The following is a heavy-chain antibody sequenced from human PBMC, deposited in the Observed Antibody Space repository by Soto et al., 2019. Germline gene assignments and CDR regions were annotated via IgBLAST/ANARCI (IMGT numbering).Heavy chain of an antibody. J-gene: IGHJ6*02. Sequence: PSETLSLSCTVSGGSISSGYYYWSWIRQPPGQGLEWIGNTHYSGNTCYNPSLKSRLIISIDTSKNQVSLKVGSVTASDTAVYYCGSSSLDGMDVWCQGPTVTVS. CDR1: GGSISSGYYY. CDR3: GSSSLDGMDV. CDR2: THYSGNT. V-gene: IGHV4-30-4*01.